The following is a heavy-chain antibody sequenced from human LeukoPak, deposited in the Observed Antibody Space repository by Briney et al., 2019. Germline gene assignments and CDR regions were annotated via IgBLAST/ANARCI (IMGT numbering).Heavy chain of an antibody. D-gene: IGHD5-12*01. Sequence: SETLSLTCTVSGASISSYYWSWIRQPPGKGLEWIGYIYYSGSTNYNPSLKSRVTISVDTSKNQFSLKLSSVTAADTAVYYCARHRGATTPNFDYWGQGTLVTVSS. CDR1: GASISSYY. J-gene: IGHJ4*02. CDR3: ARHRGATTPNFDY. CDR2: IYYSGST. V-gene: IGHV4-59*08.